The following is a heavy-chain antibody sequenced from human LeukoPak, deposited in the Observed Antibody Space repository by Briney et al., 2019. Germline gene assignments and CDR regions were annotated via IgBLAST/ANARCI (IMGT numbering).Heavy chain of an antibody. CDR3: ARDTSYYYDSSGYPRPRSDYYYMDV. J-gene: IGHJ6*03. Sequence: ASVKVSCKASGGTFSSYAISWVRQAPGQGLEWMGGIIPIFDTANYAQKFQGRVTITADKSTSIAYMELSSLRSEDTAVYYCARDTSYYYDSSGYPRPRSDYYYMDVWGKGTTVTVSS. CDR2: IIPIFDTA. V-gene: IGHV1-69*06. D-gene: IGHD3-22*01. CDR1: GGTFSSYA.